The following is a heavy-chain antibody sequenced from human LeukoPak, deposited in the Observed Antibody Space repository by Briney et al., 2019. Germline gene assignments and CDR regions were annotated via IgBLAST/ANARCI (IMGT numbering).Heavy chain of an antibody. CDR3: AKEGDYYGSGSYRDGFDI. CDR1: GFTFSSYA. CDR2: MRYDGINK. D-gene: IGHD3-10*01. J-gene: IGHJ3*02. Sequence: PGGSLRLSCAASGFTFSSYAMSWVRQAPGKGLEWVAFMRYDGINKYYADSVKGRFTISRDSFKNTLYLQMNSLRPEDTAVYYCAKEGDYYGSGSYRDGFDIWGQGTRATVSS. V-gene: IGHV3-30*02.